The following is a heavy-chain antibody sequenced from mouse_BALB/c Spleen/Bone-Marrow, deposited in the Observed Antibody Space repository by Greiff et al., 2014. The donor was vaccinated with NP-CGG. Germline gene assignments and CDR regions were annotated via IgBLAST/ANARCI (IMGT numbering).Heavy chain of an antibody. Sequence: VQLQQSGAELVKPGASVKLSCTASGFNIKDTYMHWVKQRPEQGLEWIGRIDPANGNTKYDPKFQGKATITTDTSSNTAYLQVSSLTSEDTAVYYCASATTATYYAMDYWGQGTSVTGSS. CDR2: IDPANGNT. CDR3: ASATTATYYAMDY. CDR1: GFNIKDTY. V-gene: IGHV14-3*02. J-gene: IGHJ4*01. D-gene: IGHD1-2*01.